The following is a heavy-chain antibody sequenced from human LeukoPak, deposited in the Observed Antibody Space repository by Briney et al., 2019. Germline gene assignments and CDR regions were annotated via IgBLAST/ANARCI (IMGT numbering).Heavy chain of an antibody. V-gene: IGHV3-9*01. CDR1: GFLFDDYA. D-gene: IGHD3-10*01. J-gene: IGHJ4*02. CDR3: AKGSPLYYYGSGPNFDY. Sequence: HPGGSLRLSCAASGFLFDDYAMHWVRQAPGKGLEWVSGISWNSGSIGYADSVKGRFTISRDNAKNSLYLQMNSLRAEDTALYYCAKGSPLYYYGSGPNFDYWGQGTLVTVSS. CDR2: ISWNSGSI.